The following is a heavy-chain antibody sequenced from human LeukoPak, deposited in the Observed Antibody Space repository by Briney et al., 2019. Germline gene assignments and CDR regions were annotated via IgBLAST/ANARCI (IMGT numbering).Heavy chain of an antibody. CDR3: ARYIGYDSSGYWYNWFDP. J-gene: IGHJ5*02. CDR1: GYTFTDYY. Sequence: ASVKVSCKASGYTFTDYYIHWVRQAPGQGLEWMGWINPNSGNPTYAQGFTGRFVFSLDTSVSTAYLQISSLKAEDTAVYYCARYIGYDSSGYWYNWFDPWGQGTLVTVSS. D-gene: IGHD3-22*01. CDR2: INPNSGNP. V-gene: IGHV7-4-1*02.